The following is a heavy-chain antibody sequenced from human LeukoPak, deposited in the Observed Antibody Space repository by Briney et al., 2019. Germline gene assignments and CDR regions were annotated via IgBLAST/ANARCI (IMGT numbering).Heavy chain of an antibody. Sequence: GGSLRLSCAASGFTFSNYAMNWVRQAPGKGLEWVSAITGGGRSTYYTDSVKGRFTISRDNSKNTLYLQMNSLRAEDTAVYYCAKSGYNRFDYWGQGTLVTVSS. CDR3: AKSGYNRFDY. D-gene: IGHD5-24*01. CDR2: ITGGGRST. CDR1: GFTFSNYA. J-gene: IGHJ4*02. V-gene: IGHV3-23*01.